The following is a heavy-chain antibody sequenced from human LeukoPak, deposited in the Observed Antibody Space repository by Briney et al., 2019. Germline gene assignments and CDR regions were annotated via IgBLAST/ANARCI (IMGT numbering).Heavy chain of an antibody. CDR1: GFPFSSYA. D-gene: IGHD2-2*03. CDR2: ISGSGGST. Sequence: GSLRLSFAASGFPFSSYAMSWVRQAPGKGLEWVSAISGSGGSTYYADSVKGRFTISRDNSKNTLYLQMNSLRAEDTAVYYCAKDGYCSSTSCYATMPFDYWGQGTLVTVSS. J-gene: IGHJ4*02. CDR3: AKDGYCSSTSCYATMPFDY. V-gene: IGHV3-23*01.